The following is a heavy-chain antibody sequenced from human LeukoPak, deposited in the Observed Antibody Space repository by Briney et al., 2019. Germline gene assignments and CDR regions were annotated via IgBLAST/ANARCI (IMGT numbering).Heavy chain of an antibody. CDR2: ISGSGVST. J-gene: IGHJ4*02. D-gene: IGHD2-21*02. V-gene: IGHV3-23*01. CDR3: AKGLQCGGDCYPFDY. Sequence: GGPLRLSCAASGFTFSNFVMIWVRQAPGKGLQWVTAISGSGVSTNYADSVKGRFTISRDNSKNTLSLQMNSLRAEDTALYYCAKGLQCGGDCYPFDYWGQGILVTVSS. CDR1: GFTFSNFV.